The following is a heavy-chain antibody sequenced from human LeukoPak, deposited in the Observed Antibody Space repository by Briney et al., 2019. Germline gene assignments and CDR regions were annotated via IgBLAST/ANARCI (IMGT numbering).Heavy chain of an antibody. D-gene: IGHD3-3*01. J-gene: IGHJ5*02. CDR1: GFTFSAYA. CDR3: ASTWSGYYIPWFDP. CDR2: IRGGGTSE. V-gene: IGHV3-23*01. Sequence: QAGGSLRLSCTASGFTFSAYAMMWVRQAPGKGPEWVSAIRGGGTSEFYADSVKGRFRISRGNSKDTLFLQMNSLRAEDTAVYYCASTWSGYYIPWFDPWGQGTLVTVSS.